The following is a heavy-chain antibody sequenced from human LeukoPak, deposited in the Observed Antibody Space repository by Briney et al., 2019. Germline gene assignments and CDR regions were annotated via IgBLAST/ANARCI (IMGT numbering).Heavy chain of an antibody. Sequence: PGGSLRLSCAASGFTFSSYSMNWVRQAPGKGLEWVSYISSSSSTIYYADSVKGRFTISRDNAKNSLYLQMNSLRAEDTAVYYCARLCFDYDFWSGYYLFDLWGRGTLVTVSS. J-gene: IGHJ2*01. CDR3: ARLCFDYDFWSGYYLFDL. D-gene: IGHD3-3*01. CDR1: GFTFSSYS. CDR2: ISSSSSTI. V-gene: IGHV3-48*01.